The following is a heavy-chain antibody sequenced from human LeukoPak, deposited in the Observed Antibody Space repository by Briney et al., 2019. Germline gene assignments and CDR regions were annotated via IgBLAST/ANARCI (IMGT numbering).Heavy chain of an antibody. Sequence: GGSLRLSCVASGFTFRSYGMHWVRQAPGKGLEWLSLLWYDGSNEYYADSVKGRFTISRDNSKNTLYLQMNSLRAEDTAVYYCAKGMTTGPRSVYHYMDVWGKGTTVTDSS. V-gene: IGHV3-33*06. CDR3: AKGMTTGPRSVYHYMDV. J-gene: IGHJ6*03. CDR2: LWYDGSNE. D-gene: IGHD4-17*01. CDR1: GFTFRSYG.